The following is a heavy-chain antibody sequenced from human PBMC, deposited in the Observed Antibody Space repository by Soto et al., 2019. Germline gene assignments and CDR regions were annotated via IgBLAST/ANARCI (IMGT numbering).Heavy chain of an antibody. CDR1: GGTFSSYA. CDR2: IIPIFGTA. V-gene: IGHV1-69*12. CDR3: ATPHYGGNFFDY. D-gene: IGHD4-17*01. J-gene: IGHJ4*02. Sequence: QVQLVQSGAEVKKPGSSVKVSCKASGGTFSSYAISWVRQAPGQGLEWMGGIIPIFGTANYAQKFQGRVTIXAXASTSTAYMELSSLRSEDTAVYYCATPHYGGNFFDYWGQGTLVTVSS.